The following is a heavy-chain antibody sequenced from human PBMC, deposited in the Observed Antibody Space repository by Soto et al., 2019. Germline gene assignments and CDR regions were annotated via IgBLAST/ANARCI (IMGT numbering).Heavy chain of an antibody. CDR2: IYYSGST. V-gene: IGHV4-30-4*01. J-gene: IGHJ4*02. CDR3: ARVRSSAYYSFVWSLFDS. D-gene: IGHD3-22*01. CDR1: GDSISSGDYS. Sequence: SETLSLTCTVSGDSISSGDYSWSWIRQPPGKGLEWIGCIYYSGSTFYNPSLKSRVTISVETSKNQFALNLSSVTAADTAVYYCARVRSSAYYSFVWSLFDSWGQGTLVTVSS.